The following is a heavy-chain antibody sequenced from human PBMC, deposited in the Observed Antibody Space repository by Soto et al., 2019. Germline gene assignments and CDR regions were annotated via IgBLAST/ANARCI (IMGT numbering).Heavy chain of an antibody. Sequence: EVQLLESGGGLVQPGGSLRLSCEAAGFTFSIYALSWVRQAPGKGLEWVSVISGSVGSTYYADSVKGRFTFSRDNPKNTLYLQMNSLRADDTAGYYCAKATRGGAATLIRDYWGQGTLVTVSS. CDR1: GFTFSIYA. D-gene: IGHD6-13*01. CDR3: AKATRGGAATLIRDY. V-gene: IGHV3-23*01. J-gene: IGHJ4*02. CDR2: ISGSVGST.